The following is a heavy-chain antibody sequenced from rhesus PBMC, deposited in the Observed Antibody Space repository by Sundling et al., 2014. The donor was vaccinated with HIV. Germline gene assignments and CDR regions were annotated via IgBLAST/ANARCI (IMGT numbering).Heavy chain of an antibody. CDR1: GFTFSDYF. Sequence: EVRLVESGGGLVQPGGSLRLSCVASGFTFSDYFMHWVRQARGKGLEWVGLIGTKGSSYMAEYTAAVEGRFTISRDDSKNTLYLQMSSLKTEDTAVYSCTNALSSSRNSTWGQGVLVTVSS. CDR3: TNALSSSRNST. J-gene: IGHJ4*01. D-gene: IGHD3-40*01. V-gene: IGHV3-13*01. CDR2: IGTKGSSYMA.